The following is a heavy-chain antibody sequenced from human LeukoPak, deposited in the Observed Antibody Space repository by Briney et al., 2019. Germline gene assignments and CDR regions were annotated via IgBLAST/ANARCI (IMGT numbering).Heavy chain of an antibody. J-gene: IGHJ5*02. Sequence: ASVKVSCKASGGTFSSYAISWVRQAPGQGLELMGGIIPIFGTANYAQKFQGRVTITADESTSTAYMELSSLRSEDTAVYYCARVVNDFWSGYYKNLNWFDPWGQGTLVTVSS. V-gene: IGHV1-69*01. CDR2: IIPIFGTA. CDR3: ARVVNDFWSGYYKNLNWFDP. D-gene: IGHD3-3*01. CDR1: GGTFSSYA.